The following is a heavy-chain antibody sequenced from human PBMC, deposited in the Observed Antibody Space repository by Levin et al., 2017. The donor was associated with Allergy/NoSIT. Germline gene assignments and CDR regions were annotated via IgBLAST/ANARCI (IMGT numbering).Heavy chain of an antibody. CDR2: MYSGGNT. Sequence: GESLKISCAASGFSVSSQYMTWVRQAPGRGLEWVSVMYSGGNTKYADSVKGRFTISRDNSKNTLYLQMNSLRAEDTAVYYCAREGSYDSSGYTDAFDMWGQGTMVTVSS. CDR1: GFSVSSQY. J-gene: IGHJ3*02. V-gene: IGHV3-53*01. CDR3: AREGSYDSSGYTDAFDM. D-gene: IGHD3-22*01.